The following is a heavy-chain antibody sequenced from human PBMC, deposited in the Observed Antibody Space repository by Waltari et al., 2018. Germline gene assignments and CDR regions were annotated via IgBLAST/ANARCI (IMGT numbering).Heavy chain of an antibody. Sequence: EVQLVESGGGLVQPGGSLGLSCAASGFHFSRYDMSGVRQAPGKGLEWVSSVSGGGGSTYYADSVKGRFTISRDNSKNTLDLQMNSLRAEDTAVYYCARTTETTSGGYYYYYMDVWGKGATVTVSS. CDR1: GFHFSRYD. CDR3: ARTTETTSGGYYYYYMDV. V-gene: IGHV3-23*04. CDR2: VSGGGGST. J-gene: IGHJ6*03. D-gene: IGHD4-17*01.